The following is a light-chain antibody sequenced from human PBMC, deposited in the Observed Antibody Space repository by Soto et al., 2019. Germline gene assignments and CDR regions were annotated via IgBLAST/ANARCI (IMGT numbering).Light chain of an antibody. CDR3: QQYGRA. CDR2: DAS. V-gene: IGKV3-11*01. J-gene: IGKJ1*01. CDR1: QNISSF. Sequence: EIVLTQSPATLSLSPGERATLSCRASQNISSFLGWYQQRPGQAXXXXXXDASSRATDIPARFSGSGSGTDFTLTISGLQSEDFAVYYCQQYGRAFGQGTKVDIK.